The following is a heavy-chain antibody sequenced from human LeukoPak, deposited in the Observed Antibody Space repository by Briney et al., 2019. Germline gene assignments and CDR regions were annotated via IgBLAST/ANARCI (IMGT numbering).Heavy chain of an antibody. V-gene: IGHV3-21*01. J-gene: IGHJ4*02. CDR1: GFTFSSYS. CDR3: ASLEIGIWVDY. D-gene: IGHD2-15*01. Sequence: GGSLRRSCAASGFTFSSYSMNWVRQAPGKGLEWVSSISSSSSYIYYADSVKGRFTISRDNAKNSLYLQMNSLRAEDTAVYYCASLEIGIWVDYWGQGTLVTVSS. CDR2: ISSSSSYI.